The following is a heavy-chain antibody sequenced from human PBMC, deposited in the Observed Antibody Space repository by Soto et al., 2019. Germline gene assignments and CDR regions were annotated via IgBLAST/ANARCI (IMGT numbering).Heavy chain of an antibody. CDR3: ARSVSFRYQLLKRGMDV. D-gene: IGHD2-2*01. CDR2: IIPIFGTA. CDR1: GGTFSSYA. V-gene: IGHV1-69*01. Sequence: QVQLVQSGAEVKKPGSSVKVSCKASGGTFSSYAISWVRQAPGQGREWMGGIIPIFGTANYAQKFQGRVTITADESTSTAYMELSSLRSEDTAVYYCARSVSFRYQLLKRGMDVWGQGTKVTVSS. J-gene: IGHJ6*02.